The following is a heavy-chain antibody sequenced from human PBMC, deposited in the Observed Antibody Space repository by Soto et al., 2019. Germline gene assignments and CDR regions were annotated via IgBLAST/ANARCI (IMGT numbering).Heavy chain of an antibody. Sequence: SVKVSCKASGGTFSSYAISWVRQAPGQGLEWMGGIIPIFGTANYAQKFQGRVTITADESTSTAYMELSSLRSEDTAVYYCARPWGIAARPRHHYYYGMDVWGQGTTVTVSS. CDR2: IIPIFGTA. CDR1: GGTFSSYA. CDR3: ARPWGIAARPRHHYYYGMDV. J-gene: IGHJ6*02. V-gene: IGHV1-69*13. D-gene: IGHD6-6*01.